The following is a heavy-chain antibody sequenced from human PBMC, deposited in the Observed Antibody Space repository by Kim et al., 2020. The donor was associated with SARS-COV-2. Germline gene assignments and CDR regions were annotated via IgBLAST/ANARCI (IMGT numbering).Heavy chain of an antibody. D-gene: IGHD2-2*01. Sequence: SETLSLTCTVSGGSISSNSFYWGWIRQSPGRGLEWIGIVHYSGRTYYNPSLKSRATLSVDTSKNQFSLSLTSVTAADTAVYYCARHPVGCSSSCSRAACEPWGQGTLGTVSS. J-gene: IGHJ5*02. CDR1: GGSISSNSFY. CDR3: ARHPVGCSSSCSRAACEP. V-gene: IGHV4-39*01. CDR2: VHYSGRT.